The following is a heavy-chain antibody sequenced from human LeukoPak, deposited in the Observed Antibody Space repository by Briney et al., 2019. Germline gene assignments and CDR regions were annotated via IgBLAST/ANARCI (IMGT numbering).Heavy chain of an antibody. CDR1: GFIFTEYG. CDR2: VRKDATEK. J-gene: IGHJ4*02. V-gene: IGHV3-33*07. CDR3: ATRSGPNSGPFDS. D-gene: IGHD1-1*01. Sequence: GGSLTLSCSASGFIFTEYGMYWVRQAPGKGLEWVAFVRKDATEKKYADSVEGRFTISRDDSENTVYLKMNNLRVDDTAVYYCATRSGPNSGPFDSWGQGTPVIVSS.